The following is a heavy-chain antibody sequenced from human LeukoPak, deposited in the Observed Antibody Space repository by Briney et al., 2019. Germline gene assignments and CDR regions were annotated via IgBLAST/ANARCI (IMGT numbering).Heavy chain of an antibody. CDR2: INQSGST. V-gene: IGHV4-34*01. CDR1: GGSFSGYS. Sequence: SETLSLTCAVSGGSFSGYSWNWIRQPPGKGLEWIGEINQSGSTKYNPSLKSRVTVSIYTSTSQFSMRLNSVTGADTAVYYCARCDSGGWFFDSWGQGALVTVSS. J-gene: IGHJ5*01. CDR3: ARCDSGGWFFDS. D-gene: IGHD6-19*01.